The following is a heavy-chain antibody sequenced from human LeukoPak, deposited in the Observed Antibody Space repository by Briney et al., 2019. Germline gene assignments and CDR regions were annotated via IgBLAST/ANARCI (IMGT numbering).Heavy chain of an antibody. D-gene: IGHD1-26*01. CDR2: INPNNGGT. CDR3: TRESGSYHGNDY. CDR1: GYTFTGYY. J-gene: IGHJ4*02. V-gene: IGHV1-2*06. Sequence: ASVKVSCKASGYTFTGYYMHWVRQAPGQGLEWMGRINPNNGGTNYAQKFQGRVTMTGDTSISTAYMELSSLRSDDTAVYYCTRESGSYHGNDYWGQGTLGTVSS.